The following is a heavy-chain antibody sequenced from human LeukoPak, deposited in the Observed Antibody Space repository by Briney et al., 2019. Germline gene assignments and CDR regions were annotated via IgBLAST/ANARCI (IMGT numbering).Heavy chain of an antibody. D-gene: IGHD6-19*01. CDR1: GGSFSGYY. CDR3: ARRKFYSSGWPY. V-gene: IGHV4-34*01. J-gene: IGHJ4*02. Sequence: SETLSLTCAVYGGSFSGYYWSWIRQPSGKGLEWIGEINHSGSTNYNPSLKSRVTISVDTSKNQFSLKLSSVTAADTAVYYCARRKFYSSGWPYWGQGTLVTVSS. CDR2: INHSGST.